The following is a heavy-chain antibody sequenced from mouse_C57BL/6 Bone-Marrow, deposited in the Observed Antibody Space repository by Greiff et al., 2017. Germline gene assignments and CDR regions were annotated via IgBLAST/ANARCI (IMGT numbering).Heavy chain of an antibody. D-gene: IGHD1-1*01. J-gene: IGHJ3*01. CDR3: ASSTVVAPGFAY. Sequence: VQLQQSGAELAKPGASVKLSCKASGYTFTSYWLHWVKQRPGPGLEWIGYINPSSGYTKYNQKFKDKATLTADKSSSTAYMQLSSLTYEDAAVYYCASSTVVAPGFAYWGQGTLVTVSA. CDR2: INPSSGYT. V-gene: IGHV1-7*01. CDR1: GYTFTSYW.